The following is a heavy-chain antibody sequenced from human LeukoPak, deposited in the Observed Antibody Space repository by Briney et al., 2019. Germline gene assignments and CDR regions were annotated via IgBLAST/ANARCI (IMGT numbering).Heavy chain of an antibody. D-gene: IGHD2/OR15-2a*01. CDR2: IVGSGGNPYSDEST. CDR3: AREHLTYYYYYYYMDV. V-gene: IGHV3-23*03. J-gene: IGHJ6*03. Sequence: PGGSLRLSCAASEFTFTTYAMSWVRQAPGKGLEWVSAIVGSGGNPYSDESTFYADSVKGRFTISRDNSKNSLYLQMNSLRAEDTAVYYCAREHLTYYYYYYYMDVWGKGTTVTISS. CDR1: EFTFTTYA.